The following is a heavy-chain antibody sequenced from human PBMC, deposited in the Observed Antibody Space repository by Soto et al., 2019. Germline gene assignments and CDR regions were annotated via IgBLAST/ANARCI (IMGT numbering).Heavy chain of an antibody. CDR1: GGSISNYY. CDR3: AGDIRTGSYRFDY. CDR2: IYHSGST. Sequence: QVQLQESGPGLVKPSETLSLTCTVSGGSISNYYWSWIRQPPGKGLEWIGYIYHSGSTIYNPSLKSRVTISVDTSKNQFSRKLTSVTAADAAVYYCAGDIRTGSYRFDYWGQGTLVTVSS. D-gene: IGHD1-26*01. J-gene: IGHJ4*02. V-gene: IGHV4-59*08.